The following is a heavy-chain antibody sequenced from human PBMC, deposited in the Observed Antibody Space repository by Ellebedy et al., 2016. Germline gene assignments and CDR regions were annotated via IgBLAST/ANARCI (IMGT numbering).Heavy chain of an antibody. CDR1: GFTFDDYA. CDR3: AKEKRGYSGYGDAFDI. V-gene: IGHV3-9*01. CDR2: ISWNSGSI. J-gene: IGHJ3*02. Sequence: GGSLRLXXAASGFTFDDYAMHWVRQAPGKGLEWVSGISWNSGSIGYADSVKGRFTISRDNAKNSLYLQMNSLRAEDTALYYCAKEKRGYSGYGDAFDIWGQGTMVTVSS. D-gene: IGHD5-12*01.